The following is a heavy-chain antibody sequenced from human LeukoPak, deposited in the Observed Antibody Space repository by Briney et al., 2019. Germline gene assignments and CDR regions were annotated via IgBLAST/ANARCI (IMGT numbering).Heavy chain of an antibody. D-gene: IGHD6-13*01. J-gene: IGHJ5*02. CDR1: GYTFTGYY. Sequence: ASVKVSCKASGYTFTGYYMHWVRQAPGQGLEWMGWINPNSGGTNYTQKFQGRVTMTRHTSISTAYMELSRLRSDDTAVYYCARDRLADGRLNPGIAAAGTAGWFDPWGQGTLVTVSS. CDR2: INPNSGGT. CDR3: ARDRLADGRLNPGIAAAGTAGWFDP. V-gene: IGHV1-2*02.